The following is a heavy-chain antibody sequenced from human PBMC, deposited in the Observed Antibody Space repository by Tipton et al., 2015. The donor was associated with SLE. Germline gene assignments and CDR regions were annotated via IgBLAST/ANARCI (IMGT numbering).Heavy chain of an antibody. V-gene: IGHV3-74*01. CDR1: GFTLSGYW. CDR3: VRAQGITLLQGIIFDF. CDR2: IVVDGDRT. Sequence: SLRLSCAASGFTLSGYWIHWVRQAPGKGLEWVSRIVVDGDRTDYADSVKGRFTVSGDRARNTLYLQMNSLRAEDTAVYYCVRAQGITLLQGIIFDFWGQGTLATVSS. J-gene: IGHJ5*01. D-gene: IGHD3-10*01.